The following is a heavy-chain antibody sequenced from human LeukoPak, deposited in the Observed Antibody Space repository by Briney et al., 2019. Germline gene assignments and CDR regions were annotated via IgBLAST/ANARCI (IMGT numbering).Heavy chain of an antibody. CDR2: ISSSSSYI. J-gene: IGHJ4*02. CDR3: AGYCSSTSCSPWVE. Sequence: GGSLRLSCAASGFTFSSYSMNWVRQAPGKGLEWVSSISSSSSYIYYADPVKGRFTISRDNAKNSLYLQMNSLRAEDTAVYYCAGYCSSTSCSPWVEWGQGTLVTVSS. V-gene: IGHV3-21*01. D-gene: IGHD2-2*01. CDR1: GFTFSSYS.